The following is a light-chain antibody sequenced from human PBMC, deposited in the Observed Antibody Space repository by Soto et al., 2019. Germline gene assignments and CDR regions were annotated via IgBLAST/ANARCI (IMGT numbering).Light chain of an antibody. CDR1: SSNIGSNT. V-gene: IGLV1-44*01. CDR3: AAWDDSLNLV. CDR2: TNN. J-gene: IGLJ3*02. Sequence: QAVVTQPPSASGTPGQRVTISCSGSSSNIGSNTVSWYQQLPGTAPKLLIYTNNQRPSGVPDRFSGSKSGTSASLAISGLQSEDEADYYCAAWDDSLNLVFGGGTKLTVL.